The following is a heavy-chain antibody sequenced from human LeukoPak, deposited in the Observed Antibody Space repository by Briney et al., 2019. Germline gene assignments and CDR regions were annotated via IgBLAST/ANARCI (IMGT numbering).Heavy chain of an antibody. CDR1: GGSISSYY. J-gene: IGHJ4*02. Sequence: SETLSLTCTVSGGSISSYYWSWIRQPPGKGLEWIGNIYYSGSTNYNPSLKRRVTISVDTSKNQFSLKLSSVTAADTAVYYCARERGWDSGSYIDYWGQGTLVTVSS. CDR2: IYYSGST. D-gene: IGHD1-26*01. V-gene: IGHV4-59*01. CDR3: ARERGWDSGSYIDY.